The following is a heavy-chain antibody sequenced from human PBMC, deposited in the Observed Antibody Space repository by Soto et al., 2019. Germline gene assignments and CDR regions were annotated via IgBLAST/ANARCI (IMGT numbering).Heavy chain of an antibody. J-gene: IGHJ4*02. D-gene: IGHD3-9*01. Sequence: EVQLVESGGGSVQPGGSLRLSCVASGFTFSSYSMVWVRQAPGKGLEWVSYIFVTGGTIYYADSGKGRFTVSRDNAKNSLFLLMSSLRAEDTAVYYCARDKDWAFDYWGQGTQVTVSS. CDR2: IFVTGGTI. CDR3: ARDKDWAFDY. V-gene: IGHV3-48*03. CDR1: GFTFSSYS.